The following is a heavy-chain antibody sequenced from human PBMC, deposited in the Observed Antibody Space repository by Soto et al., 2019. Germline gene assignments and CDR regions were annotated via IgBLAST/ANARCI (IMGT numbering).Heavy chain of an antibody. CDR1: GDSVSSDSPS. D-gene: IGHD4-17*01. J-gene: IGHJ4*02. Sequence: SPTLSLTCAISGDSVSSDSPSWSWIRQSPSRGLEWLARTYYRSKWYNEYAVSVKSRVTINPDTSKNQFSLQLSSVTPEDTAVYYCARAVGGDYGRFDYWGQGTLVTVSS. CDR3: ARAVGGDYGRFDY. CDR2: TYYRSKWYN. V-gene: IGHV6-1*01.